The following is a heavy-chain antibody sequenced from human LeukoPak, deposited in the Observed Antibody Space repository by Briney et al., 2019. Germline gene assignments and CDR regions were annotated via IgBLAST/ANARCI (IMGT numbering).Heavy chain of an antibody. CDR3: ARRYRSGYVDY. V-gene: IGHV4-39*02. D-gene: IGHD5-18*01. J-gene: IGHJ4*02. Sequence: SETLSLTCTVSGGSISSSSYYWGWIRQPPGKGLEWIGSLNYSGSTYYNPSLKSRVAILVDTSKNHFSLNLSSVTAADTAVYFCARRYRSGYVDYWGQGALVTVSS. CDR1: GGSISSSSYY. CDR2: LNYSGST.